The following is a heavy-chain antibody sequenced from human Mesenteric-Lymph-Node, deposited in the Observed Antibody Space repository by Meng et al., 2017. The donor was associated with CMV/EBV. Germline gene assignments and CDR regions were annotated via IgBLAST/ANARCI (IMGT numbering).Heavy chain of an antibody. CDR3: ACVGAPNPLYYYYYYGMDV. J-gene: IGHJ6*02. CDR1: GYTFTGYY. D-gene: IGHD1-26*01. CDR2: INPNSGGT. V-gene: IGHV1-2*02. Sequence: ASVKVSCKASGYTFTGYYMHCVRQAPGQGLEWMGWINPNSGGTNYAQKFQGRVTVTRDTSISTAYMELSRLRSDDTAVYYCACVGAPNPLYYYYYYGMDVWGQGTTVTVSS.